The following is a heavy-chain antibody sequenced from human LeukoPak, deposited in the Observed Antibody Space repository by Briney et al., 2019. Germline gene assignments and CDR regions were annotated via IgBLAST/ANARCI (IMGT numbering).Heavy chain of an antibody. J-gene: IGHJ5*02. CDR1: GYTFTGYY. D-gene: IGHD4-17*01. V-gene: IGHV1-2*02. CDR2: IEPNSGGT. CDR3: ARKKLAVTTVSSWFDP. Sequence: ASVKVSCKASGYTFTGYYMHWVREAPGQGHGWRGGIEPNSGGTNYVQQFPGRVSMTSDTSISTAYMELSRLRTGDTAVDYGARKKLAVTTVSSWFDPWGQGTLVTVSS.